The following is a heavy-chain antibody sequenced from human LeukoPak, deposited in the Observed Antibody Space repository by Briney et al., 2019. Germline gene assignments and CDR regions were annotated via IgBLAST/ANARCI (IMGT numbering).Heavy chain of an antibody. D-gene: IGHD1-26*01. CDR3: AKSPHSGSYYYYYMDV. J-gene: IGHJ6*03. CDR1: GFTFSSYA. V-gene: IGHV3-23*01. Sequence: GGSLRLSCAASGFTFSSYAMSWVRQAPGKGLEWVSAISGSGGSTYYADSVKGRFTISRDNSKNTLYLQMNSLRAEDTAVYYCAKSPHSGSYYYYYMDVWGKGTTVTVSS. CDR2: ISGSGGST.